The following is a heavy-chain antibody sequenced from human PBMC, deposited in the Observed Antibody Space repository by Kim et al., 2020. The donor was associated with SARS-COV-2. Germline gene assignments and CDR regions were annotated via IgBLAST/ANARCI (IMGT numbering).Heavy chain of an antibody. Sequence: GGSLRLSCTVSGLIFYIYYMTWVRQAPGKGLEWVSFIGRSDGVESYVDSVRGRFAISRDNAKNSVYLQMNNLRGEDTAIYYCVPLYFYDNSHCGQVVLVT. J-gene: IGHJ4*02. CDR2: IGRSDGVE. CDR3: VPLYFYDNSH. D-gene: IGHD3-16*01. V-gene: IGHV3-48*03. CDR1: GLIFYIYY.